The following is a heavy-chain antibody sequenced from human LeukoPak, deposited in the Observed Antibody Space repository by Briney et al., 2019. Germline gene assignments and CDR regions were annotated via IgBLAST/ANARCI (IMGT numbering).Heavy chain of an antibody. V-gene: IGHV3-15*01. CDR3: TTELAMDYYDSSGEKAVLFFDY. J-gene: IGHJ4*02. CDR1: GFTFSNAW. D-gene: IGHD3-22*01. CDR2: IKSKTDGWTT. Sequence: NSGGSLRLSCAASGFTFSNAWRSWVRQAPGKGLEWVGRIKSKTDGWTTDYAAPVKGRFTISRDDSKNTLYLQMNSLKTEDTAVYYCTTELAMDYYDSSGEKAVLFFDYWGQGTLVTVSS.